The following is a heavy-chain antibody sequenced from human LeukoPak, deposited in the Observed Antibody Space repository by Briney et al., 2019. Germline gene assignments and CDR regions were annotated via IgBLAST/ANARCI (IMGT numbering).Heavy chain of an antibody. CDR1: GGSFSGYY. D-gene: IGHD2-2*01. Sequence: SETLSLTCAVYGGSFSGYYWSWIHQPPGKGLEWIGEINHSGSTNYNPSLKSRVTISVDTSKNQFSLKLSSVTAADTAVYYCARGPEYCSSTSCYRWFDPWGQGTLVTVSS. CDR3: ARGPEYCSSTSCYRWFDP. J-gene: IGHJ5*02. CDR2: INHSGST. V-gene: IGHV4-34*01.